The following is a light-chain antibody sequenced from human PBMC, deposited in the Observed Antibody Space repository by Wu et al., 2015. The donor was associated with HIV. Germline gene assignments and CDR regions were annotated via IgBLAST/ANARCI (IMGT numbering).Light chain of an antibody. V-gene: IGKV1-5*03. CDR1: QGFCIS. CDR2: ETS. CDR3: QQYNSYPYT. Sequence: DIQMTQSPSSLSASVGDRVSVTCRASQGFCISLAWYQQKPGKAPKLLIYETSNLESGVPSRFSGSGFGTEFTLSINSLQPDDFATYHCQQYNSYPYTFGQGTKLDIK. J-gene: IGKJ2*01.